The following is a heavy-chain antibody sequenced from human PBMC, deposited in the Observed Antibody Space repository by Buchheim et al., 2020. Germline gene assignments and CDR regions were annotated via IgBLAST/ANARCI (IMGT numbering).Heavy chain of an antibody. J-gene: IGHJ4*02. D-gene: IGHD6-19*01. V-gene: IGHV3-33*01. CDR3: ARDSAGYSSGWYYFDY. Sequence: QVQLVESGGGVVQPGRSLRLSCAASGFTFSSYGMHWVRQAPGKGLEWVAVIRYDGSNKYYADSVKGRFTISRDNSKNTLYLQMNSLRAEDTAVYYCARDSAGYSSGWYYFDYWGQGTL. CDR1: GFTFSSYG. CDR2: IRYDGSNK.